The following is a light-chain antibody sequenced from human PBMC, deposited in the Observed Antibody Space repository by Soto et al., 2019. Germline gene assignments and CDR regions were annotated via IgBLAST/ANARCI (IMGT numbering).Light chain of an antibody. CDR3: SSYTSSSTLRV. CDR1: HSDLGGYNF. Sequence: QSGLTQPAPVSGSPGQSITLSCTVTHSDLGGYNFVSWYQQHPGKAPKLMIYDVSNRPSGVSSRFSGSKSGNTASLTISGLQAEDEADYYCSSYTSSSTLRVFGTGTKVTVL. V-gene: IGLV2-14*01. CDR2: DVS. J-gene: IGLJ1*01.